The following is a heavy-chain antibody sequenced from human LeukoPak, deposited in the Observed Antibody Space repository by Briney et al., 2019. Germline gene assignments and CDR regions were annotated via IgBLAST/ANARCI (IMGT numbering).Heavy chain of an antibody. CDR1: GFTFSSYA. J-gene: IGHJ4*02. V-gene: IGHV3-64*01. D-gene: IGHD3-22*01. CDR3: ASLRTTYYYDRGDY. Sequence: PGGSLRLSCAASGFTFSSYAMHWVRQAPGKGLEYVSAISSNGGSTYYANSVKGRFTISRDNSKNTLYLQMNSLRAEDTAVYYCASLRTTYYYDRGDYWGQGTLVTVSS. CDR2: ISSNGGST.